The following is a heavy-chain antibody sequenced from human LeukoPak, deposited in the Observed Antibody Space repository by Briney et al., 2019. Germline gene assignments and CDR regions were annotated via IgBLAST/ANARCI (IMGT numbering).Heavy chain of an antibody. Sequence: GGSLRLSCVASGFTFSNYWMHWVRQPPGKGLAWVSRIYVDGRTTNYADSVKGRFTISRDNAKNTVYLEMNSLSVEDTATYYCIRDFRSADLWGQGTLVTVTS. CDR1: GFTFSNYW. CDR3: IRDFRSADL. CDR2: IYVDGRTT. J-gene: IGHJ5*02. V-gene: IGHV3-74*01.